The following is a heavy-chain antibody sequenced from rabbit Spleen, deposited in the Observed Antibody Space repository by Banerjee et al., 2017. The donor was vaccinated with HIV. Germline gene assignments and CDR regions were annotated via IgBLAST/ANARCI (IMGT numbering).Heavy chain of an antibody. CDR2: IEPIFGRT. J-gene: IGHJ4*01. CDR3: VREVAGRFGL. Sequence: QEQLVESGGGLVQPEGSLKLSCKASGFDFSNYGVSWVRQAPGKGLEWIGYIEPIFGRTYYANWVNGRFTVSSHNAQNTLYLQLNSLTAADTATYFCVREVAGRFGLWGPGTLVTVS. CDR1: GFDFSNYG. V-gene: IGHV1S47*01. D-gene: IGHD4-1*01.